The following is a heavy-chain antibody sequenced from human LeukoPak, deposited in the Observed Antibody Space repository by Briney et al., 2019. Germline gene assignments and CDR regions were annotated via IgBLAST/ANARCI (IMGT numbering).Heavy chain of an antibody. J-gene: IGHJ6*03. CDR2: IRYDGSNK. V-gene: IGHV3-30*02. CDR1: GFTFSSYG. CDR3: AKDRYCSSTSCYPYYYYYYMDV. Sequence: PGGSLRLSCAASGFTFSSYGMHWVRQAPGKGLEWVAFIRYDGSNKYYADSVKGRFTISRDNSKNTLYLQMNSLRAEDTAVYYCAKDRYCSSTSCYPYYYYYYMDVWGNGTTVTVSS. D-gene: IGHD2-2*01.